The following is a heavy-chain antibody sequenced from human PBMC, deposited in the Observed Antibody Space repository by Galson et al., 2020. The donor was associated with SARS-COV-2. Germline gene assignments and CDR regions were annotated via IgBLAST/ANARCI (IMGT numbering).Heavy chain of an antibody. J-gene: IGHJ5*02. CDR2: INHRQTT. CDR3: ARGSPGDYGSCSFVGFVP. D-gene: IGHD4-17*01. Sequence: SQTLSLTRAVSGGSLSGYYWTWIRQPPGKGLEWIGEINHRQTTNYNPSLKSRITISLHKSMNQFSLTLTSATAADTAVYYCARGSPGDYGSCSFVGFVPWGQGVLVTVSS. V-gene: IGHV4-34*01. CDR1: GGSLSGYY.